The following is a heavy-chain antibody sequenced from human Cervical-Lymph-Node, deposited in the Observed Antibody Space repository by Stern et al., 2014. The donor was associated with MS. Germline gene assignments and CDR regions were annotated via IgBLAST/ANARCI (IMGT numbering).Heavy chain of an antibody. CDR1: GYTFTGYY. D-gene: IGHD3-10*01. Sequence: VQLVESGAEVKKPGASVKVSCKASGYTFTGYYMHWVRQAPGQGLEWMGWINPNSGGTNYAQKFQGWVTRTRDTSISTAYMELSRLRSDDTAVYYCARDHRYGSADLVFDYWGQGTLVTVSS. CDR2: INPNSGGT. J-gene: IGHJ4*02. CDR3: ARDHRYGSADLVFDY. V-gene: IGHV1-2*04.